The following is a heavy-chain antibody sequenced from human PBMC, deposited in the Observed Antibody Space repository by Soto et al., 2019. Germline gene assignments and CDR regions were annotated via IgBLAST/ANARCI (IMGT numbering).Heavy chain of an antibody. CDR1: GGTFSSYT. Sequence: QVQLVQSGAEVKKPGSSVKVSCKASGGTFSSYTISWVRQAPGQGLEWMGRIIPILGIANYAQKFQGRVTITADKSTSTAYMELSSLRSEDTAVYYCARDLPYSGSHGAYWGQGTLVTVSS. D-gene: IGHD1-26*01. V-gene: IGHV1-69*08. CDR3: ARDLPYSGSHGAY. CDR2: IIPILGIA. J-gene: IGHJ4*02.